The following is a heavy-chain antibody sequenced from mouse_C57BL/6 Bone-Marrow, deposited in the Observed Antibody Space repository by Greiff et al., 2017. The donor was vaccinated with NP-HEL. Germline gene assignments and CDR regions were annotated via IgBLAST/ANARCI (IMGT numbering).Heavy chain of an antibody. CDR1: GYTFTSYW. CDR3: ARAPPYYSNYREGYYFDY. CDR2: IDPSDSYT. V-gene: IGHV1-69*01. D-gene: IGHD2-5*01. J-gene: IGHJ2*01. Sequence: QVQLQQPGAELVMPGASVKLSCKASGYTFTSYWMHWVKQRPGQGLEWIGEIDPSDSYTNYNQKFKGKSTLTVDKSSSTAYMQLSSLTSEDSAVYYCARAPPYYSNYREGYYFDYWGQGTTLTVSS.